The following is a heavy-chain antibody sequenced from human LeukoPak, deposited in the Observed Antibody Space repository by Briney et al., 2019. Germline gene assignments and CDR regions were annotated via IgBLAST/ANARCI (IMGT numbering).Heavy chain of an antibody. CDR1: GFTFGDYL. V-gene: IGHV3-49*03. J-gene: IGHJ4*02. D-gene: IGHD6-19*01. CDR3: SRGSGWLSVY. Sequence: GGSLRLSCTASGFTFGDYLMSWFRQAPGKGLEWIGFISGGTTEFAASVKGRFTISRDDSTSIAYLQMNSLTTEDKAVYYCSRGSGWLSVYWGQGTLVTVSS. CDR2: ISGGTT.